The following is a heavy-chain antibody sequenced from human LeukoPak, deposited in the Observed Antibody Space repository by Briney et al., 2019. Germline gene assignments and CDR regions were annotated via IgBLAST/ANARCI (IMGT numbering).Heavy chain of an antibody. D-gene: IGHD3-10*01. CDR3: ARRGSPGDWFDP. Sequence: PSETLSLTCTVSGGSMRSHYWSWIRQPPGKGLEWIGYIYYSGNTNYNPSFKSRVTISVDTSKNKFSLKLSSVTAADTVVYYCARRGSPGDWFDPWGQGTLVTVSS. CDR1: GGSMRSHY. CDR2: IYYSGNT. J-gene: IGHJ5*02. V-gene: IGHV4-59*11.